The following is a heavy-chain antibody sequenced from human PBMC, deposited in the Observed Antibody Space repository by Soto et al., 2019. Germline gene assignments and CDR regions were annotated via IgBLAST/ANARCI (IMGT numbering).Heavy chain of an antibody. CDR1: GFTFSNYW. D-gene: IGHD2-8*01. Sequence: PGGSLRLSCAASGFTFSNYWMTWVRQSPGQGLEWLANIRQDGNEKYYADSVKGRFTISRDNAKNSLYLQMNSLRAEDTAVYYCASGTNGAFFVYWGQGILVTVSS. CDR2: IRQDGNEK. V-gene: IGHV3-7*03. J-gene: IGHJ4*02. CDR3: ASGTNGAFFVY.